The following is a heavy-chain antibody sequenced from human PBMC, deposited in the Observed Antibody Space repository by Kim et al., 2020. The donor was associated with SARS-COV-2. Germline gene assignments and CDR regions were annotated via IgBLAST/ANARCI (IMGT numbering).Heavy chain of an antibody. CDR2: IYYSGST. J-gene: IGHJ3*02. V-gene: IGHV4-31*03. CDR3: ARELLGAFDI. Sequence: SETLSLTCTVSGGSISSGGYYWSWIRQHPGKGLEWIGYIYYSGSTYYNPSLKSRVTISVDTSKNQFSLKLSSVTAADTVVYYCARELLGAFDIWGQGTMVTVSS. D-gene: IGHD3-10*01. CDR1: GGSISSGGYY.